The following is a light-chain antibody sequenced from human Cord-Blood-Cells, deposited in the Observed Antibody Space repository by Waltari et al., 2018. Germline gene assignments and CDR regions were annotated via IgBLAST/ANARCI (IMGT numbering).Light chain of an antibody. CDR2: DAS. J-gene: IGKJ4*01. CDR3: QQYDNLPLT. Sequence: DIQMTQSQSSLSASVGDRVPITCQASQDISNYLNWYQQKPGKAPKLLIYDASNLETGVPSRFSGSGSVTDFTFTISSLQPEDIATYYCQQYDNLPLTFGGGTKVEIK. V-gene: IGKV1-33*01. CDR1: QDISNY.